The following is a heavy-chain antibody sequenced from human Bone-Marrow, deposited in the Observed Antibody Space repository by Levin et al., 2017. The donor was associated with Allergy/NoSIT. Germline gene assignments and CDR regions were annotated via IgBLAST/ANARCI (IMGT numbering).Heavy chain of an antibody. V-gene: IGHV3-30*04. J-gene: IGHJ5*02. D-gene: IGHD2-2*01. CDR3: TRDLLFLGPAGSP. Sequence: SCAASGFTFTNYVMHWVRQAPGKGLDWVALISYDGKIKYYADSVKGRFTISRDNSMNTLYLQMNSLRPEDTAVYYCTRDLLFLGPAGSPWGQGTLVTVSS. CDR1: GFTFTNYV. CDR2: ISYDGKIK.